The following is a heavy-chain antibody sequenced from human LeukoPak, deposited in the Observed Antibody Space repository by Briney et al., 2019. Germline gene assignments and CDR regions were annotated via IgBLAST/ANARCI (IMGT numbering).Heavy chain of an antibody. CDR3: ARAGPDDYGDYGRFSDAFDI. V-gene: IGHV3-11*01. Sequence: GGSLRLSCAAAGFTFSDYYMSWLRQAPGKGLERVSYIRSSGSTIYYADSVKGRFTISRDNAKNSLYLQMNSLRAEDTAVYYCARAGPDDYGDYGRFSDAFDIWGQGTMVTVSS. J-gene: IGHJ3*02. D-gene: IGHD4-17*01. CDR2: IRSSGSTI. CDR1: GFTFSDYY.